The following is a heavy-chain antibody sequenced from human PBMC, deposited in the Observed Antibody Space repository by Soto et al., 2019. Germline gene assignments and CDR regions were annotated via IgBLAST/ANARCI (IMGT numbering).Heavy chain of an antibody. V-gene: IGHV4-30-4*01. D-gene: IGHD2-8*01. Sequence: SETLSLTCTVSGGSISSGDYRWTWIRQPPGRALEWIGNIHYSGNSYYNPSLKSRVSISVDTSKNQFSLKLNSVTAADTAVYYCARVVYASGVDYWGQGTLVTVSS. J-gene: IGHJ4*02. CDR2: IHYSGNS. CDR1: GGSISSGDYR. CDR3: ARVVYASGVDY.